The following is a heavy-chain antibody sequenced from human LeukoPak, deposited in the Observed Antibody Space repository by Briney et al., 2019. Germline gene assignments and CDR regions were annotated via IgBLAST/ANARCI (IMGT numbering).Heavy chain of an antibody. J-gene: IGHJ4*02. Sequence: PSETLSLTCNVSGDSITSDYWSWIRQSPGKGLEWIGYINYGGNSDYNPSLNSRVTISVNRSKKQVSLKMRSMTAADTAVYYCARLDCTSNTCYNYWAPGALVTVSS. CDR3: ARLDCTSNTCYNY. D-gene: IGHD2-8*01. CDR1: GDSITSDY. V-gene: IGHV4-59*08. CDR2: INYGGNS.